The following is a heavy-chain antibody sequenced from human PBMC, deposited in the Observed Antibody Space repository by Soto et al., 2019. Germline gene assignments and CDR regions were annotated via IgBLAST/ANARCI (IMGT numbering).Heavy chain of an antibody. D-gene: IGHD2-21*02. V-gene: IGHV3-74*01. CDR3: ARGDRGAFDM. J-gene: IGHJ3*02. CDR1: GFTFSYYW. Sequence: EVQLVESEGGLVQPGGSLRLSCAASGFTFSYYWMHWVRQAPGQGLVWVSRIHSDGSSTTYADSVKGRFTISRDNAKNTLYLQMNSLRDEDTDVYYCARGDRGAFDMWGQGTMVTVSS. CDR2: IHSDGSST.